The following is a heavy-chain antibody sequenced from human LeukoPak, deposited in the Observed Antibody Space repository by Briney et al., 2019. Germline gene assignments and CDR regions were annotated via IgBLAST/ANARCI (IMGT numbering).Heavy chain of an antibody. V-gene: IGHV3-33*05. CDR2: ISLDGTKK. Sequence: GGSLRLSCAASGLIFSSHGFHWVRQPPGKGLEWVTFISLDGTKKSYADSVKGRFTISRDNSKNTLYLQMNSLRAEDTAVYYCARPPGWGQGTLVTVSS. J-gene: IGHJ4*02. D-gene: IGHD7-27*01. CDR1: GLIFSSHG. CDR3: ARPPG.